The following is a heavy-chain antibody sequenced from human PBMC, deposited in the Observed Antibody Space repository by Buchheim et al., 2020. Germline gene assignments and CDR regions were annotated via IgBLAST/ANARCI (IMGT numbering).Heavy chain of an antibody. V-gene: IGHV4-34*01. CDR3: ARVSYYYDSSGYYYGRKKGAFDY. Sequence: QVQLQQWGAGLLKPSETLSLTCAVYGGSFSGYYWSWIRQPPGKGLEWIGEINHSGSTNYNPFLKSRVTISVDTPKNQFSLKLSSVTAADTAVYYCARVSYYYDSSGYYYGRKKGAFDYWGQGTL. CDR2: INHSGST. CDR1: GGSFSGYY. D-gene: IGHD3-22*01. J-gene: IGHJ4*02.